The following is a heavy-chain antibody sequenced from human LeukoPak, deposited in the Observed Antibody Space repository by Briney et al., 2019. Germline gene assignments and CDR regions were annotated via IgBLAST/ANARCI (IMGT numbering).Heavy chain of an antibody. J-gene: IGHJ4*02. CDR2: IYNAGATT. CDR1: GFTFSNYA. D-gene: IGHD2-15*01. CDR3: VRVVAAKETY. V-gene: IGHV3-23*01. Sequence: GGSLRLSCAASGFTFSNYAMSWVRRPPGRGLEWVSEIYNAGATTYYGDSVKGRFTISRDNSKNTLYLQMSRLRAEDTAIYYCVRVVAAKETYWGQGILVTVSS.